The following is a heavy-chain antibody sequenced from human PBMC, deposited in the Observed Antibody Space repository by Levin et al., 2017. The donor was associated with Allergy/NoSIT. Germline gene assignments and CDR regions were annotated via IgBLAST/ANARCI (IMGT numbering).Heavy chain of an antibody. CDR3: ARGPRGGVATTDY. Sequence: GESLKISCAASGFTFSSYSMNWVRQAPGKGLEWVSSISSSSSYIYYADSVKGRFTISRDNAKNSLYLQMNSLRAEDTAVYYCARGPRGGVATTDYWGQGTLVTVSS. J-gene: IGHJ4*02. V-gene: IGHV3-21*01. CDR1: GFTFSSYS. CDR2: ISSSSSYI. D-gene: IGHD5-12*01.